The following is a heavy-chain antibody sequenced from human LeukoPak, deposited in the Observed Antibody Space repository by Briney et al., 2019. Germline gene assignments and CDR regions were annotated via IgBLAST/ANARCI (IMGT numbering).Heavy chain of an antibody. D-gene: IGHD3-9*01. Sequence: ASVKVSCKASGYTFTGYYMHWVRQAPGQGLEWMGWLNPNSGGTNYAQKFQGRVTMTRDTSISTAYMELSRLRSDDTAVYYCARDDSYVYYDILTGYYLEGTFDYWGQGTLVTVSS. CDR1: GYTFTGYY. CDR3: ARDDSYVYYDILTGYYLEGTFDY. J-gene: IGHJ4*02. CDR2: LNPNSGGT. V-gene: IGHV1-2*02.